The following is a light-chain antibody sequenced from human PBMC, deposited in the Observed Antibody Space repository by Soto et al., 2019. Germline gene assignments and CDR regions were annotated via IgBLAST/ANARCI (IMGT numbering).Light chain of an antibody. CDR3: QQYDSLPLT. CDR2: AAS. CDR1: QDISMY. J-gene: IGKJ5*01. V-gene: IGKV1-33*01. Sequence: DLQMTQSPSSLSASVGDRVTITCQASQDISMYLNWYQQQPGKAPKLLIYAASNLETGVPSRFSGSGSGTDFTFTISSLQPEDIAKYYCQQYDSLPLTFGQGTRLDIK.